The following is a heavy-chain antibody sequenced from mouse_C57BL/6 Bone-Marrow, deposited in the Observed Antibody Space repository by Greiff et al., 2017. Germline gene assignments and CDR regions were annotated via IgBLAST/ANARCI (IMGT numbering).Heavy chain of an antibody. CDR3: ARYYDDDDYTMDY. J-gene: IGHJ4*01. D-gene: IGHD2-4*01. CDR1: GYTFTNYW. V-gene: IGHV1-64*01. CDR2: IHPNGGSP. Sequence: VQLQQPGAELVKPGASVKLSCKASGYTFTNYWMHWVKQRPGQGLEWIGMIHPNGGSPDYNEKFKSEATLSVDKSSRTAYMELRSLTSEDSAVYYCARYYDDDDYTMDYWGQGTSVTVSS.